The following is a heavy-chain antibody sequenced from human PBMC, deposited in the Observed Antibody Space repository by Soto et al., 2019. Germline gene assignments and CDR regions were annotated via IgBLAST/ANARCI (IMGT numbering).Heavy chain of an antibody. CDR2: IYFTGNREST. D-gene: IGHD3-9*01. V-gene: IGHV4-30-4*01. J-gene: IGHJ4*02. CDR1: GGSVTSGAYY. Sequence: SETLSLTCNVSGGSVTSGAYYWSWIRQFPGAGLEWIGYIYFTGNRESTYYNPSLKSRLSMSMDTSNNLFSLKLTSVTAADTAIFFCLRDIFESVASGGIWRQGLRVTVSS. CDR3: LRDIFESVASGGI.